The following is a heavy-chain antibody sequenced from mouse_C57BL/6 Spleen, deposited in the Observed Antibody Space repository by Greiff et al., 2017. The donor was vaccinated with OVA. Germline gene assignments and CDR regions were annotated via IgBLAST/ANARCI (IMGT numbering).Heavy chain of an antibody. CDR2: ISDGGSYT. CDR3: ARDTTVVAIPFDY. J-gene: IGHJ2*01. D-gene: IGHD1-1*01. V-gene: IGHV5-4*01. Sequence: EVKLMESGGGLVKPGGSLKLSCAASGFTFSSYAMSWVSQTPEKRLEWVATISDGGSYTYYPDNVKGRFTISRDNAKNNLYLHMSHLKAEDTAMYDCARDTTVVAIPFDYWGQGTTLTVSS. CDR1: GFTFSSYA.